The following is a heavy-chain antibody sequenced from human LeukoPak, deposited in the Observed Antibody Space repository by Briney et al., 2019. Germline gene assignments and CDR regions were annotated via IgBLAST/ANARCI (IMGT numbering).Heavy chain of an antibody. V-gene: IGHV1-69*13. Sequence: ASVKVSCKASGGTFSSYAISWVRQAPGQGLEWMGGIIPIFGTANYAQKFQGRVTITADESTSTAYMELSSLRSEDTAVYYCARDRYYDSSGYYYYAFDIWGQGTMVTVSS. J-gene: IGHJ3*02. D-gene: IGHD3-22*01. CDR2: IIPIFGTA. CDR3: ARDRYYDSSGYYYYAFDI. CDR1: GGTFSSYA.